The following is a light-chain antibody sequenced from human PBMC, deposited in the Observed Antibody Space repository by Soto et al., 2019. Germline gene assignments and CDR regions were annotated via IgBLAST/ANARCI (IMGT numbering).Light chain of an antibody. V-gene: IGKV1-9*01. CDR3: QQLNSYPPWT. CDR1: QGISSY. J-gene: IGKJ1*01. Sequence: DIHLTQSSSFLSASVGDRVTITCRASQGISSYLAWYQQKPGKAPKLLIYAASTLQSGVPSRFSGSGSGTEFTLTISSLQPEDFATYYCQQLNSYPPWTFGQGTKVDIK. CDR2: AAS.